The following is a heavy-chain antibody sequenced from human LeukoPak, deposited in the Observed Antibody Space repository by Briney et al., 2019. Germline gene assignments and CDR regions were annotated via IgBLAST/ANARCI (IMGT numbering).Heavy chain of an antibody. V-gene: IGHV1-69*13. Sequence: GASVKVSCKASGGTFSSYAISWVRQAPRQGLEWMGGIIPIFGTANYAQKFQGRVTITADESTSTAYMELSSLRSEDTAVYYCARGYVSGSGGSLFDYWGQGTLVTVSS. CDR2: IIPIFGTA. J-gene: IGHJ4*02. CDR1: GGTFSSYA. D-gene: IGHD2-15*01. CDR3: ARGYVSGSGGSLFDY.